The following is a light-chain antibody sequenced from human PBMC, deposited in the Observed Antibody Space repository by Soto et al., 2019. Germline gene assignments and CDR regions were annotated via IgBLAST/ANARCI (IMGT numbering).Light chain of an antibody. CDR3: CSYAGSYTFYD. CDR1: SSDVGGYNY. V-gene: IGLV2-11*01. Sequence: QSALTQPRSVSGSPGQSVTISCSGTSSDVGGYNYVSWYQQYPGAAPKLMIYDVTMRPSGVPYRFSGSKSGNTASLTISGLQAEDEADYYCCSYAGSYTFYDFGGGTQLTVL. CDR2: DVT. J-gene: IGLJ7*01.